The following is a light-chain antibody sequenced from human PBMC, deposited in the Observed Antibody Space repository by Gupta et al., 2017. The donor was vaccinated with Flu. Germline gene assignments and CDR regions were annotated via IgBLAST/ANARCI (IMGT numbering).Light chain of an antibody. J-gene: IGKJ3*01. CDR2: DAS. CDR3: QQRSNGPS. CDR1: QSVNTY. Sequence: EIVLTQSPATMSLSPGERATLSCRATQSVNTYLAWYQHRRGQPPRLLIYDASNRASDVPARFTGSGSGTDFTLTISSLGPEDFAVYYCQQRSNGPSFGPGTKV. V-gene: IGKV3-11*01.